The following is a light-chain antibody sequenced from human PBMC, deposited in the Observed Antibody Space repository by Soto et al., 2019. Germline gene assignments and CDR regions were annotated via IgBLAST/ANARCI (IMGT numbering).Light chain of an antibody. V-gene: IGKV1-17*01. J-gene: IGKJ3*01. CDR1: QGIGND. Sequence: DIQMTQSPSSLSASVGDRVTITCRASQGIGNDLGWYQQKPGKAPQRLIYGTSSLQSGVPSRFSGSGSGTEFTLTISSLQPEDFAVYYCQQYNNWPPEQFTFGPGTKWISN. CDR2: GTS. CDR3: QQYNNWPPEQFT.